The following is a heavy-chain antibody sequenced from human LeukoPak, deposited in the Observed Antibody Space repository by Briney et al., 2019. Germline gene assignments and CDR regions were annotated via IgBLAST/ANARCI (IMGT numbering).Heavy chain of an antibody. Sequence: PGGSLRLSCAASGFTFSRYAMHWVRQAPGKGLEWVAVISYDGSNKYYVDSVKGRFTISRDNAKNSLYLQMNNLKAEDTAMYYCVRFMRGTIGGDNWGQGTLVTVSA. V-gene: IGHV3-30*04. CDR2: ISYDGSNK. CDR3: VRFMRGTIGGDN. CDR1: GFTFSRYA. J-gene: IGHJ4*02. D-gene: IGHD3-16*01.